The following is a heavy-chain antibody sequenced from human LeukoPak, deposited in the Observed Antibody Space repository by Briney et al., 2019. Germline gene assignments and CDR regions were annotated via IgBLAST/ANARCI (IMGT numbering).Heavy chain of an antibody. J-gene: IGHJ4*02. CDR2: ISSGSSDI. D-gene: IGHD3-16*02. CDR3: PRLTGVVNACDY. Sequence: PGGSLRLSRAASGFNFNTYSMTCVRQAPGKGLEWVSSISSGSSDISYADSVKGRFTISRDNAKYSLYLQVNSLRAEDTAGYYCPRLTGVVNACDYLGQGTLVAVSS. V-gene: IGHV3-21*01. CDR1: GFNFNTYS.